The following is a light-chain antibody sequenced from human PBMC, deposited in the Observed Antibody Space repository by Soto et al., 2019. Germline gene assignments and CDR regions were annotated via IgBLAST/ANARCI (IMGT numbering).Light chain of an antibody. V-gene: IGLV1-40*01. Sequence: QSVLTQPPSVSGAPAQRVTISCTGSSSNIGAGYDVHWYQQLPGTAPKLLIYGNSNRPSGVPDRFSGSKSGTSASLAITGLQAEDEADYYCQSYDSSLSVWVFGGGTKVTVL. CDR3: QSYDSSLSVWV. J-gene: IGLJ3*02. CDR2: GNS. CDR1: SSNIGAGYD.